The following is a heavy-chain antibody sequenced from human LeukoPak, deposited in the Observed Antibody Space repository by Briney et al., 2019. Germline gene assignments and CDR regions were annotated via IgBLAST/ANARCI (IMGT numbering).Heavy chain of an antibody. D-gene: IGHD1-1*01. J-gene: IGHJ4*02. Sequence: PGGSLRLSCAASGFTFSDHFMEWVRQAPGKGLEWVSVIYSGGSTYYADSVKGRFTISRDNSKNTLYLQMNSLRAEDTAVYYCARKTDHQTGGDYWGQGTLVTVSS. CDR1: GFTFSDHF. CDR3: ARKTDHQTGGDY. CDR2: IYSGGST. V-gene: IGHV3-66*01.